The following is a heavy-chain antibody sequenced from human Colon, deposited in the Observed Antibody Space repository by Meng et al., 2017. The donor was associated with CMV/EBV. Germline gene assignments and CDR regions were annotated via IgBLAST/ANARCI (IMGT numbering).Heavy chain of an antibody. Sequence: GESLKISCVGSGFTFSSYAMSWVRQAPGKGLEWVGRIKSKTDGGTTDYAAPVKGRFTISRDDSKNTLYLQMNSLKTEDTAVYYCTLRFLSPPELHHDAFDIWGQGTMVTVSS. V-gene: IGHV3-15*01. D-gene: IGHD3-3*01. CDR2: IKSKTDGGTT. CDR3: TLRFLSPPELHHDAFDI. CDR1: GFTFSSYA. J-gene: IGHJ3*02.